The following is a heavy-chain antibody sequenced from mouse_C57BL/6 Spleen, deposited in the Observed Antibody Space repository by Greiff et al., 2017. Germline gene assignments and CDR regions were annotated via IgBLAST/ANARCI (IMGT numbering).Heavy chain of an antibody. V-gene: IGHV1-26*01. J-gene: IGHJ4*01. CDR2: INPNNGGT. D-gene: IGHD1-1*01. CDR3: ARWGTTVVSAMDY. Sequence: EVQLQQSGPELVKPGASVKISCKASGYTFTDYYMNWVKQSHGKSLEWIGDINPNNGGTSYNQKFKGKATLTVDKSSSTAYMELRSLTSEDSAVYYCARWGTTVVSAMDYWGQGTSVTVSS. CDR1: GYTFTDYY.